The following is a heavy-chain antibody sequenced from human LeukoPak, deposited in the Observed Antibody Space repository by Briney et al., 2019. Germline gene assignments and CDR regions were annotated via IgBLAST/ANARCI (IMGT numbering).Heavy chain of an antibody. CDR3: VSGMLSAKRSHFDY. CDR2: ISGDGGST. J-gene: IGHJ4*02. D-gene: IGHD2-8*01. CDR1: GFTFDDYA. Sequence: GGSLRLSCAASGFTFDDYAMHWVRQAPGKGLEWVSLISGDGGSTYYADSVKGRFTISRDNSKNSLYLQMNSLRTEDTALYYCVSGMLSAKRSHFDYWGQGTLVTVSS. V-gene: IGHV3-43*02.